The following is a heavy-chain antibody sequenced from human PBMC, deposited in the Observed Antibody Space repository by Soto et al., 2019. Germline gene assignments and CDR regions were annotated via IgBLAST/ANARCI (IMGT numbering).Heavy chain of an antibody. CDR3: ARGYWRFGEAYYVDY. D-gene: IGHD3-10*01. CDR1: GFTVSSGY. V-gene: IGHV3-53*01. Sequence: GGCLRLSCAASGFTVSSGYMRWVRQAPGLGLEWVSVILSGGDTYYADSVKGRFTVSRDNSQNTVYRQMNSLRGEDTATSYCARGYWRFGEAYYVDYCGQGSLVTV. J-gene: IGHJ4*02. CDR2: ILSGGDT.